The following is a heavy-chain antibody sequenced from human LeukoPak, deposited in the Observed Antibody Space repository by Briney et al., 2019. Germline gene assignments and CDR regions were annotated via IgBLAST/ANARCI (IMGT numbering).Heavy chain of an antibody. Sequence: PGGSLRLSCAASGFTFSDYYMSWIRQAPGKGLEWVSYISSTGSTIYNADSVKGRLTISRDNAKNSLYLQMNSLRAEDTAVYYCATYYSGAFDIWGQGTMVTVSS. J-gene: IGHJ3*02. CDR2: ISSTGSTI. CDR3: ATYYSGAFDI. V-gene: IGHV3-11*01. CDR1: GFTFSDYY. D-gene: IGHD3-10*01.